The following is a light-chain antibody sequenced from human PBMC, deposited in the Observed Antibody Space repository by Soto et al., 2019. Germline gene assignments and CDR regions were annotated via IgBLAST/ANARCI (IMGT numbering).Light chain of an antibody. CDR1: RSLLHITGETF. J-gene: IGKJ5*01. V-gene: IGKV2D-29*02. CDR2: EVS. Sequence: DFVMTQTPLSLSVAPVQPASSSFRSSRSLLHITGETFLFWYLQKPGQSPQLLIYEVSTRVSGVPDRFSGSGSGTDFTLEISRVETDDVGIYYCMQSTQLPPTFGQGTRLEIK. CDR3: MQSTQLPPT.